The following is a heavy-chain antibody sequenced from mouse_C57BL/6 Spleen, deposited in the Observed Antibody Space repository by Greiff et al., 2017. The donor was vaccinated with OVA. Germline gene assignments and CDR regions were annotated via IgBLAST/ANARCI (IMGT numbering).Heavy chain of an antibody. J-gene: IGHJ4*01. CDR3: ARKGAHYARDY. CDR1: GYTFTSYW. V-gene: IGHV1-64*01. CDR2: IHPNRGRT. Sequence: VQLQQPGAELVKPGASVKLSCKASGYTFTSYWMHWVKQRPGQGLEWIGMIHPNRGRTTYNEKFTSKATLTVDKSSSTAYMQLSSLTSEDSAVYYCARKGAHYARDYWGQGTSGTVSS.